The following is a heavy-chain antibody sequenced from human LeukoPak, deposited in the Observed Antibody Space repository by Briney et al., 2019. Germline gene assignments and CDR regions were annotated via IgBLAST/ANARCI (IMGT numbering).Heavy chain of an antibody. CDR2: ISYDGSNK. D-gene: IGHD3-22*01. Sequence: GGSLRLSCAVSGFTFSHYWMNWVRQAPGKGLEWVAVISYDGSNKYYADSVKGRFTISRDNSKNTLYLQMNSLRTEDTAIYYCAKEDVVVITIRYFQHWGQGTLVTVSS. V-gene: IGHV3-30*18. J-gene: IGHJ1*01. CDR1: GFTFSHYW. CDR3: AKEDVVVITIRYFQH.